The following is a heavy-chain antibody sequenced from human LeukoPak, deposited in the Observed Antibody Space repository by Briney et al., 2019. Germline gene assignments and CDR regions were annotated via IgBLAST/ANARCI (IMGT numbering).Heavy chain of an antibody. CDR1: GYTFTSYY. CDR3: ARTPTYYYDSSGPRGAFDI. Sequence: ASVKVSCKASGYTFTSYYMHWVRQAPGQGLEWMGIINPSGGSTSYAQKFQGRVTMTRDTSTSTVYMELSSLRSEDTAVYYCARTPTYYYDSSGPRGAFDIWGQGTMVTVSS. CDR2: INPSGGST. D-gene: IGHD3-22*01. V-gene: IGHV1-46*01. J-gene: IGHJ3*02.